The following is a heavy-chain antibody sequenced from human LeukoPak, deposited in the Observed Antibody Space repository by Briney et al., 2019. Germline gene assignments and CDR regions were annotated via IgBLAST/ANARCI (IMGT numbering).Heavy chain of an antibody. CDR1: GGFIGSSSFY. Sequence: SHTLSLTCTVSGGFIGSSSFYWAWIRQTPGKGLEWIGSVAYSGGTPYKSSLKSRVTLSEDAPKKQFSLNLTSVTAADTALFYCASSTSYYYDTSDYFEYWGQGILVTVSP. CDR2: VAYSGGT. CDR3: ASSTSYYYDTSDYFEY. V-gene: IGHV4-39*01. D-gene: IGHD3-22*01. J-gene: IGHJ4*02.